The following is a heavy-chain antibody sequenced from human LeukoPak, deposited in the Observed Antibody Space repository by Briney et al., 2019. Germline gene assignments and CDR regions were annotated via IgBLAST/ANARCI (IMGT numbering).Heavy chain of an antibody. D-gene: IGHD3-10*01. CDR2: VSGSGGDT. CDR1: GFTFSSYA. V-gene: IGHV3-23*01. Sequence: GGSLRLSCAAPGFTFSSYAMSWVRQAPGKGPEWVSAVSGSGGDTYYADSVKGRFTISRDNSKNTVYLQMDSLRAEDTAVYYCAKDLGGSGTYSLNWFDPWGQGTLVTVSS. CDR3: AKDLGGSGTYSLNWFDP. J-gene: IGHJ5*02.